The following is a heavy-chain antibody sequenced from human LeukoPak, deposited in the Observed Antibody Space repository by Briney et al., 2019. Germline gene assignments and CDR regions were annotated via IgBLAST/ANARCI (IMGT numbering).Heavy chain of an antibody. CDR3: ARGQLTIDS. CDR2: IKEDGSEK. D-gene: IGHD4/OR15-4a*01. Sequence: PGGSLRLSCAASGFTFSSYWVTWVRQPPGKGLEWVANIKEDGSEKYYVDSVKGRFTISRDNAKISLYLQMNSLRAEDAAVYYCARGQLTIDSWGQGTLVTVSS. J-gene: IGHJ4*02. V-gene: IGHV3-7*04. CDR1: GFTFSSYW.